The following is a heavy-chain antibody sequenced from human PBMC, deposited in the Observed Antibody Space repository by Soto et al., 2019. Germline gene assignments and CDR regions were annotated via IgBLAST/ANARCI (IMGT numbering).Heavy chain of an antibody. D-gene: IGHD3-3*01. J-gene: IGHJ6*02. CDR1: GGTFSSYA. Sequence: QVQLVQSGAEVKKPGSSVKVSCKASGGTFSSYAISWVRQAPGQGLEWMGGIIPIFGTANYAQKFQGRVTITADESTSTTYMELSSLRSEDTAVYYCARGHKGTSGYITYYYGMDVWGQGTTVTVSS. CDR3: ARGHKGTSGYITYYYGMDV. V-gene: IGHV1-69*01. CDR2: IIPIFGTA.